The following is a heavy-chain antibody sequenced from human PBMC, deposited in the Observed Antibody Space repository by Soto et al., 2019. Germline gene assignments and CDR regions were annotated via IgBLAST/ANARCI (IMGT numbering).Heavy chain of an antibody. V-gene: IGHV1-46*01. CDR2: ISLYHHST. CDR1: GYPFTDYF. Sequence: GASVKVSCKTSGYPFTDYFIHWVRQAPGQGLEWMGIISLYHHSTSYAQKFQGRLTVTADTSTTTAYMDLSSLTSEDSAVYWCARELYSCGGDCPYYMDYWGQGTLVTVSS. CDR3: ARELYSCGGDCPYYMDY. D-gene: IGHD2-21*02. J-gene: IGHJ4*02.